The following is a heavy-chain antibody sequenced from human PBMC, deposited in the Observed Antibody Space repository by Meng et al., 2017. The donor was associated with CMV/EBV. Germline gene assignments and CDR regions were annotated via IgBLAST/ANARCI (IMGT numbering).Heavy chain of an antibody. V-gene: IGHV1-2*02. CDR2: INPNSGGT. J-gene: IGHJ4*02. CDR1: GYTFTGYY. Sequence: SVSEVKTPGASGRVSRKASGYTFTGYYMHWVRQAPGQGLEWMGWINPNSGGTNYAQKFQGRVTMTRDTSISTAYMELSRLRSDDTAVYYCARDPPQREQPLLRYWGQGTLVTVSS. D-gene: IGHD6-25*01. CDR3: ARDPPQREQPLLRY.